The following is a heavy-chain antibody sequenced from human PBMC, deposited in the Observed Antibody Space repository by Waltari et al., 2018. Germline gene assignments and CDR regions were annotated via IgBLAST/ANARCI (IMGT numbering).Heavy chain of an antibody. CDR2: ISVSVTGT. D-gene: IGHD3-16*01. Sequence: EVQLLESGGGLVQPGGSLRLSCAASGFTFSTYSMSWVRQVPGKGLEWVSSISVSVTGTYDADSGKGRFTISRDNSKNTLSLQRNRLRAEDTALYYCATFKGDYWGQGTLVTVSS. V-gene: IGHV3-23*01. J-gene: IGHJ4*02. CDR1: GFTFSTYS. CDR3: ATFKGDY.